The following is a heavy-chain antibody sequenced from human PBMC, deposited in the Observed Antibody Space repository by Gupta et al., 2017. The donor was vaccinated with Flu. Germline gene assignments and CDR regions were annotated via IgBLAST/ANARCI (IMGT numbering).Heavy chain of an antibody. V-gene: IGHV2-5*01. CDR2: LFWNDDK. CDR1: GLSFDTTGVG. J-gene: IGHJ6*02. CDR3: AHRSPFHYYAMDV. Sequence: QITLKESDPTLVNPTQTLTLTCNFPGLSFDTTGVGVGWIRQPPGKALEWLALLFWNDDKRYSPSLKNRLTITKDTSKNQVVLVMTNMKPVDTATYYCAHRSPFHYYAMDVWGQGTTVTVSS.